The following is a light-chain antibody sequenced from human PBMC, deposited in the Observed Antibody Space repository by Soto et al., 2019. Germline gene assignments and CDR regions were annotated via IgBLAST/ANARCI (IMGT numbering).Light chain of an antibody. V-gene: IGKV2-30*02. Sequence: DAVLTQSPVSLPVTLGQPASISCRSSQSLVHSDGNTYLNWSLQRPGQSPRRLVYRVSNRDSGVPDKISGSGSGTYFTLEISRVEAEDIGVYFCMQGTHWPRTFGQGTKVDIK. J-gene: IGKJ1*01. CDR3: MQGTHWPRT. CDR2: RVS. CDR1: QSLVHSDGNTY.